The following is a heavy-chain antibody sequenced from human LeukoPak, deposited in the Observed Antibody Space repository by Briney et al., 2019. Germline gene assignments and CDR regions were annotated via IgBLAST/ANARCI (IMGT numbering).Heavy chain of an antibody. Sequence: SMKVSCKASGGTFSSYAISWVRQAPGQGLEWMGRIIPILGIANYAQKFQGRVTITADKSTSTAYMELSSLRSEDTAVYYCAGAAAGIGIHLDYWGQGTLVTVSS. CDR3: AGAAAGIGIHLDY. D-gene: IGHD6-13*01. V-gene: IGHV1-69*04. J-gene: IGHJ4*02. CDR2: IIPILGIA. CDR1: GGTFSSYA.